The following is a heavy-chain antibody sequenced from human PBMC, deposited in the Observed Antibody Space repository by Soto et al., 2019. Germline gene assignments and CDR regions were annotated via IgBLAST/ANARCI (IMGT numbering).Heavy chain of an antibody. CDR1: GFTFSSYA. Sequence: VQLLESGGGLVQPGGSLSLSCAASGFTFSSYAMSWVRQAPGKGLEWVSAISGSGGSTYYADSVKGRFTISRDNSKNTLYLQMNSMRAEDTAVYYCAKYGDIGVVNVLWGQGTLVTVSS. D-gene: IGHD3-3*01. J-gene: IGHJ4*02. CDR2: ISGSGGST. CDR3: AKYGDIGVVNVL. V-gene: IGHV3-23*01.